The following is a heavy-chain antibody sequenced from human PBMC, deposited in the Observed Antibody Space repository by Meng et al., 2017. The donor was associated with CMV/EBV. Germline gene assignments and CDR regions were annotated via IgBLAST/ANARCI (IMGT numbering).Heavy chain of an antibody. CDR1: GFNFSSYG. V-gene: IGHV3-33*01. CDR3: AGGEWFDP. CDR2: IWYDGSNK. J-gene: IGHJ5*02. Sequence: MRLSWAAYGFNFSSYGMHWVRQAPGKGLEWVAVIWYDGSNKYYADSVKGRFTISRDNSKNTLYLQMNSLRAEDTAVYYCAGGEWFDPWGQGTLVTVSS.